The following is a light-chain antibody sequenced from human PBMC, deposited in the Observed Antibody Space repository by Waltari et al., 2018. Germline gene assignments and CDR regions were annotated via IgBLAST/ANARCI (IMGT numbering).Light chain of an antibody. CDR1: QSVSRS. CDR3: QHYVRLPAT. J-gene: IGKJ1*01. Sequence: MVLTQSPGTLSLSPGERATLSCRASQSVSRSLAWYKQKPGQAPKLLIYGASTRATGIPDRFTGSGSGTDFSLTISSLEPEDVAIYYCQHYVRLPATFGQGTKVEIK. CDR2: GAS. V-gene: IGKV3-20*01.